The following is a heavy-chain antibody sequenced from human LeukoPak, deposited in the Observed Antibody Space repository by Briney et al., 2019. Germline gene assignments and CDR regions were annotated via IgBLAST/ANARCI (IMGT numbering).Heavy chain of an antibody. V-gene: IGHV1-69-2*01. CDR2: VDPQEDET. CDR1: GFTLFHYY. J-gene: IGHJ4*02. Sequence: LKISCEVSGFTLFHYYMYSIRQAPRKSLEYMGVVDPQEDETENVDRFQGKVTMTADTSRDTVYMELKNLRSENTAVYYCGRRVVASTGLSDWGQGTLITISS. D-gene: IGHD2-15*01. CDR3: GRRVVASTGLSD.